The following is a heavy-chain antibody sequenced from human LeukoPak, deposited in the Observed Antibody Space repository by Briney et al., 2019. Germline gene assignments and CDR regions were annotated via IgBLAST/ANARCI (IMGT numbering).Heavy chain of an antibody. Sequence: GGSLRLSCAASGLTFRSYAMTWVRQAPGKGLEWVSTVSYSGESTYYADSVRGRFTISRDNSRGTLYLRMDRLTAEDTAVYYCARAPFDYWGQGTLLTVSS. CDR3: ARAPFDY. CDR1: GLTFRSYA. V-gene: IGHV3-23*01. CDR2: VSYSGEST. J-gene: IGHJ4*02.